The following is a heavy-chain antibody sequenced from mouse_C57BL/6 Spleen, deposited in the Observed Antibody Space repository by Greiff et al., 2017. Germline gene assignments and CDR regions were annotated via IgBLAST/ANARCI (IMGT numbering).Heavy chain of an antibody. CDR2: ISSGGDYI. CDR3: TRDRDYDYDVGFAY. D-gene: IGHD2-4*01. CDR1: GFTFSSYA. Sequence: VESGEGLVKPGGSLKLSCAASGFTFSSYAMSWVRQTPEKRLEWVAYISSGGDYIYYADTVKGRFTISRDNARNTLYLQMSSLKSEDTAMYYCTRDRDYDYDVGFAYWGQGTLVTVSA. J-gene: IGHJ3*01. V-gene: IGHV5-9-1*02.